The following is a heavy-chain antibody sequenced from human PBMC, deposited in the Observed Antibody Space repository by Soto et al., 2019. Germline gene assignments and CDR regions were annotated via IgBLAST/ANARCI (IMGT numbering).Heavy chain of an antibody. CDR2: INHSGST. CDR1: GGSFSGYY. V-gene: IGHV4-34*01. Sequence: KTSETLSLTCAVYGGSFSGYYWSWIRQPPGKGLEWIGEINHSGSTNYNPSLKSRVTISADTSKNQFSLKLSSVTAADTAVYYCARGKTAGFYYYYGMDVWGQGTTVTVSS. J-gene: IGHJ6*02. CDR3: ARGKTAGFYYYYGMDV. D-gene: IGHD6-13*01.